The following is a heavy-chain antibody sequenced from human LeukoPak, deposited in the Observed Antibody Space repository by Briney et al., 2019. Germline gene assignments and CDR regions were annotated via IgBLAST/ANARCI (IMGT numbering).Heavy chain of an antibody. Sequence: VASVKVSCKASGYTFTSYGISWVRQAPGQGLEWMGWISAYNGNTNYAQKLQGRVTMTTDTSTNTAYMELRSLRSGDTAVYYCAIRVGATRGEGYYFDYWGQGTLVTVSS. J-gene: IGHJ4*02. CDR1: GYTFTSYG. V-gene: IGHV1-18*01. CDR2: ISAYNGNT. CDR3: AIRVGATRGEGYYFDY. D-gene: IGHD1-26*01.